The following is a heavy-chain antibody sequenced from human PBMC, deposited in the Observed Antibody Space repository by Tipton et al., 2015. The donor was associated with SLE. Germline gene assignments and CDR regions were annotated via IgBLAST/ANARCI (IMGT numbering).Heavy chain of an antibody. J-gene: IGHJ5*02. Sequence: SLRLSCVVSGFNFSDSAMHWVRQTPGKGLEWVGRIRSKHKSYATQYGASMKDRFTISRDDSKNTTYLHMNSLKTEDTAVYYCSPLPYCYTTCSSSWGQGSLVTVSS. CDR3: SPLPYCYTTCSSS. CDR2: IRSKHKSYAT. V-gene: IGHV3-73*01. D-gene: IGHD2/OR15-2a*01. CDR1: GFNFSDSA.